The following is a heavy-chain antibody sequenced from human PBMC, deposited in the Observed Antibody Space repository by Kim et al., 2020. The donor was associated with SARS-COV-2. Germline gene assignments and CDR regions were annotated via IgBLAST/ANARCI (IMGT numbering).Heavy chain of an antibody. J-gene: IGHJ4*02. CDR3: ATETRPNDF. V-gene: IGHV3-23*01. Sequence: GGPNYAHSVQGRFTISRDNSKNTLYLQMNSLRVEDTAIYYCATETRPNDFWGQGTLVTVSA. D-gene: IGHD1-1*01. CDR2: GGP.